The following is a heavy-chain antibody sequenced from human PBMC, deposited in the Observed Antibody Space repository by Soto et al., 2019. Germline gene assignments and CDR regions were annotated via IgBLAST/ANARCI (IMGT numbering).Heavy chain of an antibody. CDR1: GFTFSSYS. CDR3: ARRISSIGCFDY. D-gene: IGHD3-22*01. Sequence: GGSLRLSCAASGFTFSSYSMSWVRQAPGKGLEWVSAISGSGGSTYYADSVKGRFTISRDNSKNTLSLQMNSLRADDTAVYYCARRISSIGCFDYWGPGTLVTVSS. CDR2: ISGSGGST. V-gene: IGHV3-23*01. J-gene: IGHJ4*02.